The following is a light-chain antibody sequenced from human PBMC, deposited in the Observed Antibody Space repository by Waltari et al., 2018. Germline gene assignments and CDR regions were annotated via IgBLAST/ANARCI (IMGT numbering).Light chain of an antibody. Sequence: DIQMTQSPSSLSASVGDRVTITCKASQGISNNLAWYQQKPGKVPKLLIYKASTLQSGVPSSFSGSGSVTDFTLTISSLQPEDFATYYCQHGYGTPWTFGQGTKVEIK. CDR1: QGISNN. CDR2: KAS. V-gene: IGKV1-NL1*01. J-gene: IGKJ1*01. CDR3: QHGYGTPWT.